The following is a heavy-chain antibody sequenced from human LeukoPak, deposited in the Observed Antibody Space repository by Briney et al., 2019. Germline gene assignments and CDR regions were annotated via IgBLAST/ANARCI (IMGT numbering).Heavy chain of an antibody. J-gene: IGHJ4*02. CDR3: AKVSGSGVATMIVVMPFYFDY. V-gene: IGHV3-23*01. Sequence: PGRSLRLSCAASGFTFSSYGMSWVRQAPGKGLEWVSTISGSGGSTYYADSVKGRFTISRDNSKNTLYLQMNSLRAEDTAVYYCAKVSGSGVATMIVVMPFYFDYWGQGALVTVSS. CDR1: GFTFSSYG. D-gene: IGHD3-22*01. CDR2: ISGSGGST.